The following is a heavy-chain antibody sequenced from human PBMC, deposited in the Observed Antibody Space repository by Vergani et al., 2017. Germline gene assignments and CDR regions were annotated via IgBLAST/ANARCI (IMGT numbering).Heavy chain of an antibody. V-gene: IGHV3-30-3*01. CDR2: ISYDGSNK. CDR1: GFTFSSYA. J-gene: IGHJ4*02. CDR3: AGCYYDSSGYQPGSY. D-gene: IGHD3-22*01. Sequence: QVQLVESGGGVVQPGRSLRLSCAASGFTFSSYAMHWVRQAPGKGLEWVAVISYDGSNKYYADSVKGRFTISRDNSKNTLYLQMNSLIAEDTAVYYCAGCYYDSSGYQPGSYWGQGTLVTVSS.